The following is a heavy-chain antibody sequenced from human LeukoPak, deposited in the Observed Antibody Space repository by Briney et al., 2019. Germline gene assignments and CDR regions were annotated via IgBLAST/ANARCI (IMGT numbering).Heavy chain of an antibody. Sequence: SETLSLTCTVSGGSISSTIYYWGWIRQPPGKGLEWIGNIYYSGSSYYNPSLKSRVTISVDTSKNRFSLKLTSVTAADTAVYYCARQTGSGLFILPGGQGTLVTVSS. J-gene: IGHJ4*02. CDR3: ARQTGSGLFILP. V-gene: IGHV4-39*01. D-gene: IGHD3/OR15-3a*01. CDR2: IYYSGSS. CDR1: GGSISSTIYY.